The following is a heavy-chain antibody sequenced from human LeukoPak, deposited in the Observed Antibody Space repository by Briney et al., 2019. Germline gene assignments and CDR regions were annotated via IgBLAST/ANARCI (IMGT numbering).Heavy chain of an antibody. V-gene: IGHV3-53*04. CDR3: ARDKSYSSSWYHGMDV. Sequence: SGGSLRLSCAASGFTVSSNYMSWVRQAQGKGLEWVSVIYSGGSTYYADSVKGRFTISRHNSKNTLYLQMNSLRAEDTAVYYCARDKSYSSSWYHGMDVWGQGTTVTVSS. CDR1: GFTVSSNY. CDR2: IYSGGST. J-gene: IGHJ6*02. D-gene: IGHD6-13*01.